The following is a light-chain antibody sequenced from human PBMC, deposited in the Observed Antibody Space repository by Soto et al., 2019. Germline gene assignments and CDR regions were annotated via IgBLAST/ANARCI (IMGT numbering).Light chain of an antibody. V-gene: IGLV2-8*01. CDR3: SSYSGSNTVV. CDR2: EVS. J-gene: IGLJ2*01. CDR1: SSDVGAYKF. Sequence: QSVLAQPPSASGSPGQSVTISCTGTSSDVGAYKFVSWYQHRPGKVPKLMIYEVSKRPSGVPDRFSGSKAGNTASLTVSRLPTGNEADYYCSSYSGSNTVVFGGGPQLTVL.